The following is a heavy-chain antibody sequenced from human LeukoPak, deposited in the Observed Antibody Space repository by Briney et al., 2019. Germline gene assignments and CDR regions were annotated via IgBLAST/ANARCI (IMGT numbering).Heavy chain of an antibody. D-gene: IGHD2-15*01. Sequence: SETLSLTCTVSGGSVSSGSYYWNWIRQPPGKVLEWFGYIYYSGSTNYNPSLKSRVTISVDTSKNQFALKLSSVTAADTAVYYWARVDCSGGSCYAFDIWGQGTMVTVSS. CDR2: IYYSGST. CDR3: ARVDCSGGSCYAFDI. V-gene: IGHV4-61*01. J-gene: IGHJ3*02. CDR1: GGSVSSGSYY.